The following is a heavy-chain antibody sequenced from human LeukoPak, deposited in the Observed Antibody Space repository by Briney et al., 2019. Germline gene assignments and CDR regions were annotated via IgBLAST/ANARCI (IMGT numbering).Heavy chain of an antibody. CDR1: GFTFSSYW. CDR3: ARDHHVSSWLGMCDY. D-gene: IGHD6-13*01. V-gene: IGHV3-74*01. Sequence: PGGSLRLSCAASGFTFSSYWMHWVRQAPGKGLVWVSRINSDGSSTSYADSVKGRFTISRDNAKNTLYLQMNSLRAEDTAVYYCARDHHVSSWLGMCDYWGQGTLVTVSS. CDR2: INSDGSST. J-gene: IGHJ4*02.